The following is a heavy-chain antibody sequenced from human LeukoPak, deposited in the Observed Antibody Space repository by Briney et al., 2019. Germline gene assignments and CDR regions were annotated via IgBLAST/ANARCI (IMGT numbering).Heavy chain of an antibody. CDR1: GGSISSGGYY. D-gene: IGHD3-22*01. V-gene: IGHV4-30-4*01. CDR2: IYYSGST. J-gene: IGHJ4*02. Sequence: SETLSLTCTVSGGSISSGGYYWSWIRQPPGKGLEWIGYIYYSGSTYYNPSLKSRVTISVDTSKNQFSLKLSSVTAADTAVYYCARGLSGYYLGAFDYWGQGTLVTVSS. CDR3: ARGLSGYYLGAFDY.